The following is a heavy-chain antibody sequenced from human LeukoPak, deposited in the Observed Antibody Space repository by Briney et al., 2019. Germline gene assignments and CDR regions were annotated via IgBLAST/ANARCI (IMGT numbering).Heavy chain of an antibody. CDR1: GDSISRSSFY. CDR3: ARHGSGGTVTTGY. J-gene: IGHJ4*02. V-gene: IGHV4-39*01. CDR2: INYSANT. Sequence: KTSETLSLTXSVSGDSISRSSFYWGWIRQPPGKGLEWSGSINYSANTYYNPSLKSRVTISVDTSKNQFSLKLRSVTAEDTAVYYCARHGSGGTVTTGYWGQGSLLTVSS. D-gene: IGHD4-11*01.